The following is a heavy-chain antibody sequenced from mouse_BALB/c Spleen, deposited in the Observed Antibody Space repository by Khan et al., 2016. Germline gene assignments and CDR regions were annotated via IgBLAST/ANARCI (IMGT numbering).Heavy chain of an antibody. CDR1: GYTFTNYG. D-gene: IGHD1-2*01. CDR3: ASTATFAY. J-gene: IGHJ3*01. V-gene: IGHV9-3-1*01. CDR2: INTYTGEP. Sequence: QIQLVQSGPELKKPGETVKISCKASGYTFTNYGMNWVKQAPGKGLKWMGWINTYTGEPTYADDFKGRFAFSLETSARPAYLQFNNLKNEDTATYFCASTATFAYWGQGTLVTVSA.